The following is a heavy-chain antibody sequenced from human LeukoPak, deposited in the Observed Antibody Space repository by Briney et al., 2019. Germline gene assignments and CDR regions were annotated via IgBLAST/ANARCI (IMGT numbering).Heavy chain of an antibody. CDR1: GFTFSSDS. CDR2: ISSSSSYI. J-gene: IGHJ1*01. D-gene: IGHD4-17*01. CDR3: ARDANPWAVTNKYFQH. V-gene: IGHV3-21*01. Sequence: GGSLRLSCAASGFTFSSDSMNWVRQAPGKGLEWVSSISSSSSYIYYADSVKGRFTISRDNAKNSLYLQMNSLRAEDTAVYYCARDANPWAVTNKYFQHWGQGTLVTVSS.